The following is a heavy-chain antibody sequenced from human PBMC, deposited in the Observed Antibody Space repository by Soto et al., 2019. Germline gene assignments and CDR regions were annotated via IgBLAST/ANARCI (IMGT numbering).Heavy chain of an antibody. V-gene: IGHV3-21*01. CDR2: VSSTSSYI. CDR1: GFTFSTYS. J-gene: IGHJ2*01. CDR3: ARKYYGETYWYFDL. Sequence: EVQLVESGGGLVKPGGSLRLSCAASGFTFSTYSMNWVRQAPGKGLEWVSSVSSTSSYIYYADSMKGRFTISRDNAKNSLYRQMNSLRAEDTAVYYCARKYYGETYWYFDLWGRGTLGTVSS. D-gene: IGHD4-17*01.